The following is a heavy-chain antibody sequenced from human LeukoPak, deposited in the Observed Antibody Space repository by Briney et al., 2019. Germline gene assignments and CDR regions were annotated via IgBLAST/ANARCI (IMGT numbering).Heavy chain of an antibody. CDR3: ARWRPGKQRGYSYGLEKYFDY. CDR2: IYDSGST. J-gene: IGHJ4*02. Sequence: SETLSFTCTVSGGSISSYYWSWIRQPPGKGLEWIGYIYDSGSTNYNPSLKSRATISVDTSKNQFSLKLSSVTPEDTAVYYCARWRPGKQRGYSYGLEKYFDYWGQGTLVTVSS. CDR1: GGSISSYY. V-gene: IGHV4-59*12. D-gene: IGHD5-18*01.